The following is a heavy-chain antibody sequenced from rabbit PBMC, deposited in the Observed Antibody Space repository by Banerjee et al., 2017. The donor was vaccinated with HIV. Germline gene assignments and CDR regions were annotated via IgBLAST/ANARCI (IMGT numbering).Heavy chain of an antibody. V-gene: IGHV1S40*01. CDR2: IYGGSSGST. CDR1: GFSSSSSYY. CDR3: ARGINGDVSYYGL. J-gene: IGHJ6*01. D-gene: IGHD8-1*01. Sequence: QSLEESGGDLVKPGASLTLTCTASGFSSSSSYYMCWVRQAPGKGLEWIACIYGGSSGSTYYASWAKGRFTISKTSSITVTLQMTSLTAADTATYFCARGINGDVSYYGLWGPGTLVTVS.